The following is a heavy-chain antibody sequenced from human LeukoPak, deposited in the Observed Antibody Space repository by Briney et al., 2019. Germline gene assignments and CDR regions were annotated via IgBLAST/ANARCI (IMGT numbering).Heavy chain of an antibody. CDR3: ANGEYSSSVDY. Sequence: PGGSLRLSCAASGFTFSTYWMHWVRQAPGKGLMWVSRIDPDENYITYADSVRGRFTIPRDNSKNTLYLQMNSLRAEDTAVYYCANGEYSSSVDYWGQGTLVTVSS. V-gene: IGHV3-74*01. J-gene: IGHJ4*02. CDR2: IDPDENYI. D-gene: IGHD6-6*01. CDR1: GFTFSTYW.